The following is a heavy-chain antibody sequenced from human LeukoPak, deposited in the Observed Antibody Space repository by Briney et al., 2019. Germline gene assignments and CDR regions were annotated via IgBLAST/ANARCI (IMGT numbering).Heavy chain of an antibody. J-gene: IGHJ5*02. D-gene: IGHD6-6*01. CDR3: AKIQAARGGDWFAT. V-gene: IGHV3-23*01. CDR2: ISGSGGST. Sequence: PGGSLRLCCAASGFTFSSYAMSWVRQAPGKGLEWVSAISGSGGSTYYADSVKSRFTITRDNSKNTLYLQMNSLRAEITAVYDCAKIQAARGGDWFATWGRGTLVPVSS. CDR1: GFTFSSYA.